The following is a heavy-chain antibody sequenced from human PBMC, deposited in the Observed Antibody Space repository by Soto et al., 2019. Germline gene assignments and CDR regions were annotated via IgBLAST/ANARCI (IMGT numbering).Heavy chain of an antibody. V-gene: IGHV4-59*01. Sequence: SETLSLTCIVSGCSISSYYWSWIRQPPGKGLEWIGHIYYSGSTNYNPSLKSRVTISVDTSKNQFSLKLSSVTAADTAVYYCARVVNRDYGFDYWGQGTLVTVSS. CDR3: ARVVNRDYGFDY. CDR1: GCSISSYY. J-gene: IGHJ4*02. D-gene: IGHD4-17*01. CDR2: IYYSGST.